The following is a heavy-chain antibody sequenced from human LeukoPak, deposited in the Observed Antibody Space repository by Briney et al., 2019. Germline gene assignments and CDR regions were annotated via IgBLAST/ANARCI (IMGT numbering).Heavy chain of an antibody. J-gene: IGHJ4*02. Sequence: GESLKISCKGSGYSFTSYWIGWVRQMPGKGLEWMGIIYPGDSDTRYSPSFQGQVAISADKSISTAYLQWSSLKASDTAMYYCARLDCSGGSCYPFDYWGQGTLVTVSS. CDR3: ARLDCSGGSCYPFDY. CDR2: IYPGDSDT. V-gene: IGHV5-51*01. D-gene: IGHD2-15*01. CDR1: GYSFTSYW.